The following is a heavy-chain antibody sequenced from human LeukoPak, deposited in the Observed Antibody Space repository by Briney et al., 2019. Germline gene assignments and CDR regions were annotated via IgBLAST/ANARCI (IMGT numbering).Heavy chain of an antibody. CDR1: GGTFSSYG. CDR3: ARGGTYYYGSGSPLLDY. Sequence: ASVKVSCKASGGTFSSYGISWVRQAPGQGLEWMGWISAYNGNTNYAQKLQGRVTMTTDTSTSTAYMELRSLRSDDTAVYYCARGGTYYYGSGSPLLDYWGQGTLVTVSS. D-gene: IGHD3-10*01. V-gene: IGHV1-18*01. J-gene: IGHJ4*02. CDR2: ISAYNGNT.